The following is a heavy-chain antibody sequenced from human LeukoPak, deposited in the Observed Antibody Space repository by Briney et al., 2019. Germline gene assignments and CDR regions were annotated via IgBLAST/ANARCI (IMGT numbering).Heavy chain of an antibody. CDR3: ARRYSSSWYLGV. Sequence: ASVKVSCKASGYTFTSYGISGVRQAPGQGLEGMGWISAYNGNTNYAQKLQGRVTMTTDTSTSTAYMELRSLRSDDTAVYYCARRYSSSWYLGVWGQGTLVTVSS. CDR2: ISAYNGNT. CDR1: GYTFTSYG. J-gene: IGHJ4*02. V-gene: IGHV1-18*01. D-gene: IGHD6-13*01.